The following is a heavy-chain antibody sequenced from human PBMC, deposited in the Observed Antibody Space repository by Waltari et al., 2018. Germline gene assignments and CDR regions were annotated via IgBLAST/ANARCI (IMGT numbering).Heavy chain of an antibody. CDR2: SSSSSSYI. V-gene: IGHV3-21*01. D-gene: IGHD4-17*01. CDR1: GFTFSSYS. J-gene: IGHJ4*02. Sequence: EVQLVESGGGLVKPGGSLRLSCAASGFTFSSYSMNWVRQAPGKGLGWGSSSSSSSSYIYYADSVKGRFTISRDNAKNSLYLQMNSLRAEDTAVYYCAREVATVRLLFDYWGQGTLVTVSS. CDR3: AREVATVRLLFDY.